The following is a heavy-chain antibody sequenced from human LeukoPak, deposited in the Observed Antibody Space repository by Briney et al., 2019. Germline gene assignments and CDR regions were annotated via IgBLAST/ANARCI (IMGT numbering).Heavy chain of an antibody. Sequence: ASVKVSCKASGGTFSSYIISWVRQAPGEGLEWMGRIIPILGIANYAQKFQGRVTITADKSTSTAYMELSSLRSEDTAVYYCARVSPDGYFDYWGQGALVTVSS. CDR1: GGTFSSYI. J-gene: IGHJ4*02. CDR3: ARVSPDGYFDY. V-gene: IGHV1-69*02. D-gene: IGHD2/OR15-2a*01. CDR2: IIPILGIA.